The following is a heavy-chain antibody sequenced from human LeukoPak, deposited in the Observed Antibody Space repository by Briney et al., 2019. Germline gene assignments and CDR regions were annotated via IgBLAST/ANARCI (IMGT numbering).Heavy chain of an antibody. Sequence: GGSLRLSCAASGFTFSSYGMSWVRQAPGKGLEWVSAISGSGGSTYYADSVKGRFTISRDNSKSTLYLQMNSLRAENTAVYYCAKVSWLWFGEFPQANYYYMDVWGKGTTVTISS. J-gene: IGHJ6*03. CDR3: AKVSWLWFGEFPQANYYYMDV. V-gene: IGHV3-23*01. D-gene: IGHD3-10*01. CDR2: ISGSGGST. CDR1: GFTFSSYG.